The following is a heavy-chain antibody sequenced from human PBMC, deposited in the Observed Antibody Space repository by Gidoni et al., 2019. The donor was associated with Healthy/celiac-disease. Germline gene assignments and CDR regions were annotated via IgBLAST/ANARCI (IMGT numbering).Heavy chain of an antibody. D-gene: IGHD1-1*01. J-gene: IGHJ3*02. CDR1: GGSVSGYY. Sequence: QVQLQQWGAGLLKPSETLSLTCAVSGGSVSGYYWRWFRQPPGKGLEWIGEINHSGSTNYNPSLKSRVTISVDTSKNQFSLKLSSVTAADTAVYYCARTPGNALGMVTRSKGAFDIWGQGTMVTVSS. CDR2: INHSGST. CDR3: ARTPGNALGMVTRSKGAFDI. V-gene: IGHV4-34*01.